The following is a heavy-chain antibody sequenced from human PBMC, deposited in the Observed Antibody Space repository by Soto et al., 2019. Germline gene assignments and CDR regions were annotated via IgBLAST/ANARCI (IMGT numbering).Heavy chain of an antibody. CDR2: ITETGGDT. Sequence: PGGSLRLSCAASGFTFSNFVMRWVRQTPGKGLEWVSTITETGGDTYYTDSVKGRFTVSRDNSKNTLYLQMTSLRAEDTALYYCARDRVPLLWFGEFLGGMDVWGQGATVTVSS. CDR3: ARDRVPLLWFGEFLGGMDV. V-gene: IGHV3-23*01. D-gene: IGHD3-10*01. J-gene: IGHJ6*02. CDR1: GFTFSNFV.